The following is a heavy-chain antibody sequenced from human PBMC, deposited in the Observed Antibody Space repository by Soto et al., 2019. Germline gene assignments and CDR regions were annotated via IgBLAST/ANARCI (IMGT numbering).Heavy chain of an antibody. J-gene: IGHJ6*02. CDR3: ARDFRYSCSSTSCPRSYYGMDV. CDR2: INPNCGGA. CDR1: GYTFTGYY. V-gene: IGHV1-2*02. D-gene: IGHD2-2*01. Sequence: ASVKVSCKASGYTFTGYYMHWVRQAPGQGLEWMGWINPNCGGANYAQKFQGRVTITTDESTSTAYMGLSSLRSEDTAVYYCARDFRYSCSSTSCPRSYYGMDVWGQGTTVTVSS.